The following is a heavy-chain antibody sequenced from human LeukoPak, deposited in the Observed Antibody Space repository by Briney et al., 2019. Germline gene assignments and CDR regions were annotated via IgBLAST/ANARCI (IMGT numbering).Heavy chain of an antibody. V-gene: IGHV3-74*01. D-gene: IGHD4-17*01. CDR1: GFTFRYFW. CDR3: ARDFDGPRASDY. CDR2: INTGGSYS. J-gene: IGHJ4*02. Sequence: PGGSLRLSCAASGFTFRYFWMHWFRHTPGKGLVWVSCINTGGSYSSYADSVKGRFTISRDNVRNTLYLQMNSLRAEDSAVYYCARDFDGPRASDYWGQGISVTVSS.